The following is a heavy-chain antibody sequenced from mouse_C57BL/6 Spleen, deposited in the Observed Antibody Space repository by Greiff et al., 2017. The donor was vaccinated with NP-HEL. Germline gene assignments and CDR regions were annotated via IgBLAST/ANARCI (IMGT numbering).Heavy chain of an antibody. CDR2: IDPSDSYT. V-gene: IGHV1-69*01. J-gene: IGHJ2*01. Sequence: QVQLQQPGAELVMPGASVKLSCKASGYTFTSYWMHWVKQRPGQGLEWIGEIDPSDSYTNYNQKFKGKSTLTVDKSSSTPYMQLSSLTSDDSEVYYCARWDYGNYGDWGKGTTLTVSS. D-gene: IGHD2-1*01. CDR1: GYTFTSYW. CDR3: ARWDYGNYGD.